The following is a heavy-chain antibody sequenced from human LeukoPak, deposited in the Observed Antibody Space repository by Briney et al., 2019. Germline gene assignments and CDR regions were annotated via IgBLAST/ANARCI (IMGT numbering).Heavy chain of an antibody. V-gene: IGHV5-51*01. CDR3: ARQIHYYDSSAKINWFDP. CDR2: IYPGDSDT. Sequence: KISCKGSGYSFTSYWIGWVRQMPGKGLEWMGIIYPGDSDTRYSPSFQGQVTISADKSISTAYLQWSSLRASDTAMYYCARQIHYYDSSAKINWFDPWGQGTLVTVSS. D-gene: IGHD3-22*01. J-gene: IGHJ5*02. CDR1: GYSFTSYW.